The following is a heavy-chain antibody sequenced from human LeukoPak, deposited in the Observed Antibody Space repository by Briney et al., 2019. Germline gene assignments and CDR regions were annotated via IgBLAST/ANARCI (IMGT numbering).Heavy chain of an antibody. Sequence: ASVKVSCKASGGTFSSYAISWVRQAPGQGLEWMGGIIPIFGTANYAQKFQGRVTITADKSTSTAYMELSSLRSEDTAVYYCARGDESTTVTTHWGQGTLVTVSS. J-gene: IGHJ4*02. V-gene: IGHV1-69*06. CDR2: IIPIFGTA. CDR1: GGTFSSYA. CDR3: ARGDESTTVTTH. D-gene: IGHD4-17*01.